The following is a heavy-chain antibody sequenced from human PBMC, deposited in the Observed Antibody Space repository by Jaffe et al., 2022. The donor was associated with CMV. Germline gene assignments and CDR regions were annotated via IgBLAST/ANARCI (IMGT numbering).Heavy chain of an antibody. CDR1: GFTFSIYA. D-gene: IGHD4-4*01. CDR3: ARDADYSNYFAVGSLDV. J-gene: IGHJ6*04. V-gene: IGHV3-64*01. Sequence: EVQLVESGGGLVQPGGSLRLSCAASGFTFSIYAMHWVRQAPGKGLEHVSAISSNGGSTDYANAVKGRFTMSRDNSKNTLYLQMGSLRAEDMAVYYCARDADYSNYFAVGSLDVWGKGTTVTVSS. CDR2: ISSNGGST.